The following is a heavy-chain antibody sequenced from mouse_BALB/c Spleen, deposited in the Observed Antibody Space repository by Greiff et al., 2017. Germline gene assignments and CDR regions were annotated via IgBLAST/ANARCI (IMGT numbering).Heavy chain of an antibody. CDR1: GYSITSDYA. CDR3: ARYYGSPYWYFDV. J-gene: IGHJ1*01. V-gene: IGHV3-2*02. Sequence: DVQLQESGPGLVKPSQSLSLTCTVTGYSITSDYAWNWIRQFPGNKLEWMGYISYSGSTSYNPSLKSRISITRDTSKNQFFLQLNSVTTEDTATYYCARYYGSPYWYFDVWGAGTTVTVSS. D-gene: IGHD1-1*01. CDR2: ISYSGST.